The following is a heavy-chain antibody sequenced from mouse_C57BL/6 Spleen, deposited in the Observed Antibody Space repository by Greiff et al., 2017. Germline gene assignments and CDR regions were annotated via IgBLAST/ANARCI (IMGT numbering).Heavy chain of an antibody. V-gene: IGHV1-74*01. J-gene: IGHJ3*01. D-gene: IGHD1-1*01. Sequence: QVQLQQPGAELVKPGASVKVSCKASGYTFTSYWMHWVKQRPGQGLEWIGSIHPSDSDTNYNQKFKGKATLTVDKSSSTAYMQLSSLTSEDSAVYYCAPQSLDLRGFAYWGQGTLVTVSA. CDR1: GYTFTSYW. CDR2: IHPSDSDT. CDR3: APQSLDLRGFAY.